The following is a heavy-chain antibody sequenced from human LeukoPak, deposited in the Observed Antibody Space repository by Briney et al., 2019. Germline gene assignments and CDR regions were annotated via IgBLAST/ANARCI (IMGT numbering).Heavy chain of an antibody. Sequence: GGSLRLSCAASGFPFSRNDMSWVRQAPGKGLEWVSSISGSGDRTYYADSVKGRFTISRDTSKNTLYLEMNSRRVEGAAVYYCAKYRGFGDSHDSWGQGTLVTVSS. CDR1: GFPFSRND. D-gene: IGHD3-10*01. J-gene: IGHJ4*02. CDR3: AKYRGFGDSHDS. CDR2: ISGSGDRT. V-gene: IGHV3-23*01.